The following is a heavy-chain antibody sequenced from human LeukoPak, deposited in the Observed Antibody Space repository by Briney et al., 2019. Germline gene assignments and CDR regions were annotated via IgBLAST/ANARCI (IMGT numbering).Heavy chain of an antibody. CDR3: ARTDLVRGVLFDH. CDR2: IIPIFGTA. D-gene: IGHD3-10*01. Sequence: SVKVSCKASGGTFSSYAISWVRQAPGQGLEWMGGIIPIFGTANYAQKFQGRVTITADKSTSTAYMELSSLRSEDTAVYYCARTDLVRGVLFDHWGQGTLVTVSS. CDR1: GGTFSSYA. V-gene: IGHV1-69*06. J-gene: IGHJ4*02.